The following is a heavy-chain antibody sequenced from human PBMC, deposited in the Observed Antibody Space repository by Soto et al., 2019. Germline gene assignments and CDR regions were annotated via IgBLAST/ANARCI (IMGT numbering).Heavy chain of an antibody. J-gene: IGHJ6*02. V-gene: IGHV1-3*01. D-gene: IGHD7-27*01. Sequence: PSVKVSCKASGYTFTSYAMHWVRQAPGQRLEWMGWINAGNGNTKYSQKFQGRVTITRDTSASTAYMELSSLRSEDTAVYYCARTGDYYYYYGMDVWGQGTTVTVSS. CDR1: GYTFTSYA. CDR2: INAGNGNT. CDR3: ARTGDYYYYYGMDV.